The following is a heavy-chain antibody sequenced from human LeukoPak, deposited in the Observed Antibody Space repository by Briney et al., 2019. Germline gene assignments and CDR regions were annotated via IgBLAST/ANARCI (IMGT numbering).Heavy chain of an antibody. J-gene: IGHJ6*02. CDR2: IWYDGSNK. CDR1: GFTFSSYG. D-gene: IGHD2/OR15-2a*01. CDR3: ARDGVNRPGDYYYGMDV. V-gene: IGHV3-33*01. Sequence: PGGSLRLSCAASGFTFSSYGMHWVRQAPGKGLEWVAVIWYDGSNKYYADSVKGRFTISRDNSKNTLYLQMNSLRAEDTAVYYCARDGVNRPGDYYYGMDVWGQGTTVTVSS.